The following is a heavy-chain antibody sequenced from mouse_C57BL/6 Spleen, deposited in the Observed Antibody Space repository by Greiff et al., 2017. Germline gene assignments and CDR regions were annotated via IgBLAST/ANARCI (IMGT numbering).Heavy chain of an antibody. J-gene: IGHJ3*01. CDR3: ASPYGYDVKGFAY. V-gene: IGHV1-9*01. CDR2: ILPGSGST. D-gene: IGHD2-2*01. Sequence: QVQLQQSGAELMKPGASVKLSCKATGYTFTGYWIEWVKQRPGHGLEWIGEILPGSGSTNYNEKFKGKATFTADTSSNTAYMQLSSLTTEDSAIYYCASPYGYDVKGFAYWGQGTLVTVSA. CDR1: GYTFTGYW.